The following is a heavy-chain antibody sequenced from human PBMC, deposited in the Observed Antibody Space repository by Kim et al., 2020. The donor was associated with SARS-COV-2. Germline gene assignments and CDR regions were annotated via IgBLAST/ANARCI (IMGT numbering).Heavy chain of an antibody. CDR3: AKGTVPDSSSWREPFDY. Sequence: GGSLRLSCAASGFTFSSYAMSWVRQAPGKGLEWVSAISGSGGSTYYADSVKGRFTISRDNSKNTLYLQMNSLRAEDTAVYYCAKGTVPDSSSWREPFDYWGQGTLVTVSS. J-gene: IGHJ4*02. CDR1: GFTFSSYA. CDR2: ISGSGGST. V-gene: IGHV3-23*01. D-gene: IGHD6-13*01.